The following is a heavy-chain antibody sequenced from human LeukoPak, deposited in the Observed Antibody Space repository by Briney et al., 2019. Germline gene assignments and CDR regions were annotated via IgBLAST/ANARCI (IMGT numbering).Heavy chain of an antibody. D-gene: IGHD2-21*02. CDR2: INHSGST. Sequence: PSETLSLTCAVYGGSFSGYYWSWIRQPPGKGLEWIGEINHSGSTNYNPSLKSRVTISVDTSKNQFSLKLSSVTAADTAVYYCARGVTGYFDYWGQGTLVTVSS. J-gene: IGHJ4*02. CDR1: GGSFSGYY. CDR3: ARGVTGYFDY. V-gene: IGHV4-34*01.